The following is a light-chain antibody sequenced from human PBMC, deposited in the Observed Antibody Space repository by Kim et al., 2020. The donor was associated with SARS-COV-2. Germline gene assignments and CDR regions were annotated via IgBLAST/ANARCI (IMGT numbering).Light chain of an antibody. Sequence: QSALTQPRSVSGSPGQSVAISCTGTSSDVGGYNYVSWYQQYPGQVPKLMIYDVSERPSGVPDRFSGSKSGNTASLTISGLQAEDEADYYCCSYAGSNTLIFGGGTQLNRP. J-gene: IGLJ2*01. V-gene: IGLV2-11*01. CDR3: CSYAGSNTLI. CDR1: SSDVGGYNY. CDR2: DVS.